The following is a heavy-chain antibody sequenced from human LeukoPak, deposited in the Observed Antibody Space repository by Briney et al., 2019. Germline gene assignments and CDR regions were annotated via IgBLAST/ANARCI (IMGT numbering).Heavy chain of an antibody. CDR2: INLSGST. CDR3: PRGRSSNNFWSGYRNELVDV. Sequence: SETLSLTCAVSGGSFSGFYWSWIREPPGKGLKWIGEINLSGSTNYTTSLKSRVTISVDTSKNQFSLKLSSVTAADTAVYCRPRGRSSNNFWSGYRNELVDVWGKRTTVTVSS. CDR1: GGSFSGFY. V-gene: IGHV4-34*01. J-gene: IGHJ6*04. D-gene: IGHD3-3*01.